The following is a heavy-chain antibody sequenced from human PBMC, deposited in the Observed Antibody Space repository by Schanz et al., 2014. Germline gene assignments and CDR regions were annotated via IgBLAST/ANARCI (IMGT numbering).Heavy chain of an antibody. CDR2: ISGRGDST. CDR1: GFSFSTYA. V-gene: IGHV3-23*04. J-gene: IGHJ4*02. D-gene: IGHD3-10*01. Sequence: EVQLVESGGGLAQPGGSLRLSCAASGFSFSTYAMNWVRQAPGKGLEWDSLISGRGDSTHYADSVKGRFTISRDNSKNMLYLQMNSLRAEDTALYYCTKGMDSYVSGSDHWGQGTLVTVSS. CDR3: TKGMDSYVSGSDH.